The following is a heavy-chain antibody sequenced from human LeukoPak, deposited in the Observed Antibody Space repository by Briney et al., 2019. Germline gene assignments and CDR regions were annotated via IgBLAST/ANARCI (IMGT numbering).Heavy chain of an antibody. D-gene: IGHD2-21*01. CDR2: INPSGGST. Sequence: ASVKVSCKASIYTFTSYYMHWVRQAPGQGVEWMGIINPSGGSTSYAQKFQGRVTMTRDMSTSTVYMELSSLRSEDTAVYYCARGDSQYAFDIWGQGTMVTVSS. J-gene: IGHJ3*02. CDR1: IYTFTSYY. CDR3: ARGDSQYAFDI. V-gene: IGHV1-46*01.